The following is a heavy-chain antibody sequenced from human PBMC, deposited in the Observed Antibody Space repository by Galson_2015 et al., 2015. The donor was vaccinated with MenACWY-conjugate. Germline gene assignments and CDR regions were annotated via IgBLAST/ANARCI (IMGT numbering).Heavy chain of an antibody. Sequence: SLRLSCAASGFTFGDYAMSWVRQAPGKGLEWVSGLTANGGRTYYADSVKGRFTISRDNSENTLYLQMNSLTAEDTAVYYCAKNGPYKYFVSKIYAYYYYGMDVWGQGTTVIVSS. D-gene: IGHD5-24*01. J-gene: IGHJ6*02. CDR2: LTANGGRT. V-gene: IGHV3-23*01. CDR3: AKNGPYKYFVSKIYAYYYYGMDV. CDR1: GFTFGDYA.